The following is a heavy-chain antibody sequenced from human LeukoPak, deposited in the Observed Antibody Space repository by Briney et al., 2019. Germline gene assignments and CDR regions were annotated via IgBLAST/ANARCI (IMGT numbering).Heavy chain of an antibody. CDR3: ARDPPFIIGATFFDY. Sequence: PGGSLRLSCAASGFTFSSYSMNWVRQAPGKGLEWVSSISTSSTYIYYADSVKGRFTISRDNAKNSLYLQMNSLRAEDTAVYYCARDPPFIIGATFFDYWGQGTLVTVSS. D-gene: IGHD1-20*01. J-gene: IGHJ4*02. CDR1: GFTFSSYS. V-gene: IGHV3-21*01. CDR2: ISTSSTYI.